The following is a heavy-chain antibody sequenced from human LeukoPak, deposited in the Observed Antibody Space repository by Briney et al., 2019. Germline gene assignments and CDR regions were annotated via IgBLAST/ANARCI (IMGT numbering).Heavy chain of an antibody. D-gene: IGHD3-3*01. CDR1: GGSISSYY. CDR3: ARDGFRRDYYYYGMDV. Sequence: SETLSLTCTVSGGSISSYYWSWIRRPPGKGLEWIGYIYYSGSTNYNPSLKSRVTISVDTSKNQFSLKLSSVTAADTAVYYCARDGFRRDYYYYGMDVWGQGTTVTVSS. J-gene: IGHJ6*02. CDR2: IYYSGST. V-gene: IGHV4-59*08.